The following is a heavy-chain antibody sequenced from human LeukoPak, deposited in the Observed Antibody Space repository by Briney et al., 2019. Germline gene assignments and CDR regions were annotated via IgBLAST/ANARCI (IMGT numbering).Heavy chain of an antibody. J-gene: IGHJ6*01. D-gene: IGHD5-24*01. CDR1: GLTFDDYA. V-gene: IGHV3-43*02. Sequence: GGSLRLSCAASGLTFDDYATDWVRQGPGKGLGWVSLIRVDGGSTNSADSVKGRFTISRDNSKNSLYLQMNSLRTEETAWYYCARGFRRRAYYYYYGMDVWGQRTTVTVSS. CDR2: IRVDGGST. CDR3: ARGFRRRAYYYYYGMDV.